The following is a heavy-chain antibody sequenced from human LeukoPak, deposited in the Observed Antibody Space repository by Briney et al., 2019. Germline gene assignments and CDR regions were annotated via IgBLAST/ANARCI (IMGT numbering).Heavy chain of an antibody. Sequence: GGSLRLSCAASGFTFSNAWMSWVRQAPGKGLEWVGRIKSKTDGGTTDYAAPVKGRFTFSRDDSKNTLYLQMNSLKTEDTAVYYCARGTVKNRGFDYWGQGTLVTVSS. V-gene: IGHV3-15*01. CDR3: ARGTVKNRGFDY. D-gene: IGHD1-14*01. J-gene: IGHJ4*02. CDR2: IKSKTDGGTT. CDR1: GFTFSNAW.